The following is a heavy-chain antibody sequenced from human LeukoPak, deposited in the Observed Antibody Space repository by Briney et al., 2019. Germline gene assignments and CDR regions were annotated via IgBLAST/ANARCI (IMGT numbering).Heavy chain of an antibody. CDR1: Y. D-gene: IGHD6-19*01. V-gene: IGHV4-59*01. Sequence: YXXXVRQXPGXXLGWXAYIYYSGSTNYNPSLKSRVTISVDTSKNQFSLKLSSVTAADTAVYYCARVPYSSGWVWFDPWGQGTLVTVSS. CDR3: ARVPYSSGWVWFDP. CDR2: IYYSGST. J-gene: IGHJ5*02.